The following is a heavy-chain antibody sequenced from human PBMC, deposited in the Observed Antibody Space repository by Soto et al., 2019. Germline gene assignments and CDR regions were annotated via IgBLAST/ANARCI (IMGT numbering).Heavy chain of an antibody. D-gene: IGHD1-1*01. Sequence: SETLSLTCSVSGGSISNRNYYWAWVRQPPGKGLEWIGNIYYDGSTYYHPSFRGRLTISVDTSKNHFSLKLGSLTAADTAIYYCESLQVPGNFDYWGQGTLVTVSS. CDR2: IYYDGST. V-gene: IGHV4-39*02. CDR3: ESLQVPGNFDY. CDR1: GGSISNRNYY. J-gene: IGHJ4*02.